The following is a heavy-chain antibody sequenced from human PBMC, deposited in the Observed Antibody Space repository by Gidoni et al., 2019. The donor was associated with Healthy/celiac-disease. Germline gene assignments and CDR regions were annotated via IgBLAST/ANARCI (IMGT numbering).Heavy chain of an antibody. CDR2: IIPILGIA. Sequence: QVQLVQSGAEVKKPGSSVKVSCKASGGTFSSYPISWVRQAPGQGLEWMGRIIPILGIANYAQKFQGRVTITADKSTSTAYMELSSLRSEDTAVYYCARDLPPRGYYGSTDYYGMDVWGQGTTVTVSS. CDR1: GGTFSSYP. CDR3: ARDLPPRGYYGSTDYYGMDV. D-gene: IGHD3-10*01. J-gene: IGHJ6*02. V-gene: IGHV1-69*04.